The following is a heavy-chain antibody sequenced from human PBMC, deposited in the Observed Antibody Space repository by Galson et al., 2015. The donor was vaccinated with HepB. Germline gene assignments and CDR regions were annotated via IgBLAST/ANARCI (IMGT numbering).Heavy chain of an antibody. CDR3: ARDPVGLWFGEPNYYFDY. V-gene: IGHV1-46*03. CDR2: INPSGGST. CDR1: GSTFTSYY. D-gene: IGHD3-10*01. Sequence: SVKVSCKASGSTFTSYYMHWVRQAPGQGLEWMGIINPSGGSTSYAQKFQGRVTMTRDTSTSTVYMELSSLRSEDTAVYYCARDPVGLWFGEPNYYFDYWGQGTLVTVSS. J-gene: IGHJ4*02.